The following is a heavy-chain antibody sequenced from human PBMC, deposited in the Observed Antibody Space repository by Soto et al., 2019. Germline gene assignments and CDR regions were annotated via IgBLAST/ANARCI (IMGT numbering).Heavy chain of an antibody. V-gene: IGHV4-39*01. Sequence: SETLSLTCTVSGGSILDSTYYWTWIRQSPGKGLEWIGTIFYSGGTFYTPSLKSRVTMSVDTSNNQFSLKLSSVTAADTAVYYCARQASGYYYGWFDPWGQGTLVTVSS. CDR2: IFYSGGT. CDR1: GGSILDSTYY. D-gene: IGHD3-22*01. J-gene: IGHJ5*02. CDR3: ARQASGYYYGWFDP.